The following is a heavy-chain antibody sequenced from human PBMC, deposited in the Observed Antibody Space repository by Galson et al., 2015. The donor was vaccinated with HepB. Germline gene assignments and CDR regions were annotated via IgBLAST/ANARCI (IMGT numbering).Heavy chain of an antibody. J-gene: IGHJ4*02. CDR3: SSGGIAVAGTGVDY. V-gene: IGHV3-30-3*01. Sequence: SLRLSCAASGFTFSSYSMHWVRQAAGKGLEWVAVISYDGSNKYYADSVKGRFTISRDNSKKTLYLQMNSLRAEDTAVYYCSSGGIAVAGTGVDYWGQGTLVTVSS. CDR1: GFTFSSYS. CDR2: ISYDGSNK. D-gene: IGHD6-19*01.